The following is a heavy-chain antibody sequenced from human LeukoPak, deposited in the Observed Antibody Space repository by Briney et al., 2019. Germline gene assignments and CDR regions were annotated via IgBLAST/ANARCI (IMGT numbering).Heavy chain of an antibody. D-gene: IGHD3-10*01. CDR2: IYPGDSDT. CDR1: GYTFTSFW. V-gene: IGHV5-51*01. CDR3: ARQSLRGVSYFAF. Sequence: GESLKISCKSSGYTFTSFWIGWVRQMPGKGLEWMGIIYPGDSDTRYSPPFQGQVTISADKSIGTAYLYWSSLKASDTAMYYCARQSLRGVSYFAFWGQGTLVTVSS. J-gene: IGHJ4*02.